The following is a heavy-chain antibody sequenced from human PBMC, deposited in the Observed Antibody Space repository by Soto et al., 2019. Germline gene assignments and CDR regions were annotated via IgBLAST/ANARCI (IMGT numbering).Heavy chain of an antibody. CDR2: VSYDGGTK. V-gene: IGHV3-30*18. D-gene: IGHD5-18*01. Sequence: QVQLVVSGGGVVQPGGSLRLSCAASGFTLSSHGMQWVRQAPGKGLEWVAVVSYDGGTKYYADSVKGRFTISRDNSKNTLYLQMNSLRAEDTAVYYCVKEFGVAGSSYESFFDYWGQGTLVTVSS. CDR1: GFTLSSHG. J-gene: IGHJ4*02. CDR3: VKEFGVAGSSYESFFDY.